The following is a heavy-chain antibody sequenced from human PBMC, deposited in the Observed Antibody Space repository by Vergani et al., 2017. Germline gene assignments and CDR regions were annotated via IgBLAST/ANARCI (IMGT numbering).Heavy chain of an antibody. D-gene: IGHD3-22*01. CDR3: AKDISYDSSGYLFDY. Sequence: EVQLVESGGGLVQPGRSLRLSCAASGFTFDDYAMHWVRPAPGKGLEWVSGISWNSGSIGHADSVKGRITISRDNAKNSLYLQMNSLRAEDTALYYCAKDISYDSSGYLFDYWGQGTLVTVSS. J-gene: IGHJ4*02. CDR1: GFTFDDYA. V-gene: IGHV3-9*01. CDR2: ISWNSGSI.